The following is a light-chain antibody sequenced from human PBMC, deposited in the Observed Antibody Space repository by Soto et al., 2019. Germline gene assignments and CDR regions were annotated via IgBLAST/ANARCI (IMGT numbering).Light chain of an antibody. J-gene: IGKJ4*01. CDR1: QSVSSG. Sequence: EVVLTQSPATLSVSPGERVTLSCRASQSVSSGLAWYQQKPGQAPRLLIYGASTRANGIPARFSGSGSGTEFTLTISNLQSEDFAVYYCQQYNEWPPLTFGGGTKVDIK. CDR3: QQYNEWPPLT. V-gene: IGKV3-15*01. CDR2: GAS.